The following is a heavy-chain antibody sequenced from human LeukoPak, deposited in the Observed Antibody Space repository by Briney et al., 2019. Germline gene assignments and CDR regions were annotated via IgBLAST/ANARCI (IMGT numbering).Heavy chain of an antibody. D-gene: IGHD1-7*01. CDR2: IYSGGST. CDR1: GFTVSSNY. V-gene: IGHV3-53*01. J-gene: IGHJ4*02. Sequence: PGGSLRPSCAASGFTVSSNYMSWVRQAPGKGLEWVSVIYSGGSTYYADSVKGRFTISRDHSKNTLYLQMNSLRAEDTAVYYCAREKNYPPYYFDYWGQGTLVTVSS. CDR3: AREKNYPPYYFDY.